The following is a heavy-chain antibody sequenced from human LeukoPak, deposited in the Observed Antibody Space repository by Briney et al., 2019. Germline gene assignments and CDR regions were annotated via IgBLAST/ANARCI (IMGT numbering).Heavy chain of an antibody. Sequence: PSETLSLTSAVYGGSFSGYYWSWIRQPPGKGLEWIGEINHSGSTNYNPSLKSRVTISVDTSKNQFSLKLSSVTAADTAVYYCARGLYYYDSSGYYCDAFDIWGQGTMVTVSS. CDR1: GGSFSGYY. D-gene: IGHD3-22*01. CDR3: ARGLYYYDSSGYYCDAFDI. CDR2: INHSGST. V-gene: IGHV4-34*01. J-gene: IGHJ3*02.